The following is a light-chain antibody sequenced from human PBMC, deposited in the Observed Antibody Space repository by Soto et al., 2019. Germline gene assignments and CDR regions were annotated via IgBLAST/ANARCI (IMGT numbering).Light chain of an antibody. CDR3: SSYTSSNTLHVL. CDR2: DVS. V-gene: IGLV2-14*01. Sequence: QSALTQPASVSGSPGQSITISCTGTSSDVGGYNYVSWYQQHPGKAPKLMIYDVSNRPSGVSSRFSGSKSGNTASLTISGLQAEDEADYYCSSYTSSNTLHVLFGGGTTLTVL. J-gene: IGLJ2*01. CDR1: SSDVGGYNY.